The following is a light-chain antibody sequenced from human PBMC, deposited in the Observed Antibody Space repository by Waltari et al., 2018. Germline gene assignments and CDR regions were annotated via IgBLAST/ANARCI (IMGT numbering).Light chain of an antibody. CDR1: ESIASP. J-gene: IGKJ2*01. CDR2: DTS. Sequence: EIVLTQSPATLSLSPGDRATLSCRASESIASPLVWYQQKPGPPPRILIYDTSNRAAGIPARFSGSGSGTDFSLTISSLEPEDFVVYYCQQRSHWPMYTFGQGTKLEIK. V-gene: IGKV3-11*01. CDR3: QQRSHWPMYT.